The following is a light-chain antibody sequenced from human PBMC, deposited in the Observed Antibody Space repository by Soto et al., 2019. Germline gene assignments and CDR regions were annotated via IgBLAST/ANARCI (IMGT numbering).Light chain of an antibody. Sequence: QSVLAQPPSESVSPGQSVTISCTGTSSDVGGYIFVSWYQQHPGKVPKLIIYDVNKRPSGVPDRFSGSKYGNTASLTVSGLQAEDEGDYYCVSFAGGTYVFGTGTKVTVL. CDR1: SSDVGGYIF. J-gene: IGLJ1*01. CDR2: DVN. V-gene: IGLV2-8*01. CDR3: VSFAGGTYV.